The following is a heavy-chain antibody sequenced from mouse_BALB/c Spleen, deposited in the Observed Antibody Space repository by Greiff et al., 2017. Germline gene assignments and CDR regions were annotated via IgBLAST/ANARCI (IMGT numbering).Heavy chain of an antibody. Sequence: DVMLVESGGGLVKPGGSLKLSCAASGFTFSSYAMSWVRQTPEKRLEWVASISSGGSTYYPDSVKGRFTISRDNARNILYLQMSSLRSEDTAMYYCARGRTSMWGQGTLVTVSA. CDR2: ISSGGST. D-gene: IGHD2-3*01. CDR3: ARGRTSM. V-gene: IGHV5-6-5*01. J-gene: IGHJ3*02. CDR1: GFTFSSYA.